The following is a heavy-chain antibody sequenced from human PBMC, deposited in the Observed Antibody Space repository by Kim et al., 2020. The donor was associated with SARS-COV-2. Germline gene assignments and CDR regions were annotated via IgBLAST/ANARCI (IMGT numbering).Heavy chain of an antibody. Sequence: NYNPSLKSRVTISVDTSKNQFSLKLSSVTAADTAVYYCARDLGARGWFDPWGQGILVTVSS. CDR3: ARDLGARGWFDP. J-gene: IGHJ5*02. V-gene: IGHV4-59*01. D-gene: IGHD6-6*01.